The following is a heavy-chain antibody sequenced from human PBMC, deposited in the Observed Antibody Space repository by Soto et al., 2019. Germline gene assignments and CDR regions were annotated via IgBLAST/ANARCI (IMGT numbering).Heavy chain of an antibody. CDR2: TYYRSRWYN. J-gene: IGHJ6*03. CDR3: AVPLWGHCPAMGV. Sequence: QVQLQESGPGLVKPSQTLSVSCAISGDSVSGDSAAWNCVRLSPSRGLAWLSRTYYRSRWYNDYAASMKSTITFNAVTYKNRSSLRLTSVPPEDAALYCCAVPLWGHCPAMGVWGRGTTFPVPS. D-gene: IGHD3-16*01. V-gene: IGHV6-1*01. CDR1: GDSVSGDSAA.